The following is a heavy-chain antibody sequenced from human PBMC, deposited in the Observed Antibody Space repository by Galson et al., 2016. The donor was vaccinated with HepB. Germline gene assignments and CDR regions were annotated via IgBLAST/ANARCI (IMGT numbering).Heavy chain of an antibody. CDR3: GFGGWLDY. CDR2: IKKDGSER. CDR1: AFDFRNNW. V-gene: IGHV3-7*01. D-gene: IGHD6-19*01. Sequence: SLRLSCAVSAFDFRNNWMSWVRQAPGKGLEWVVNIKKDGSERNYADSVRGRFTISRDNAKNSLYLQMSSLRAKDTAVYYCGFGGWLDYWGQGTLVTVSS. J-gene: IGHJ4*02.